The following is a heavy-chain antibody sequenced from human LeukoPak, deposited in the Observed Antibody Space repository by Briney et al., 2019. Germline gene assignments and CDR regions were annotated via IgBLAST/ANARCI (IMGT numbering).Heavy chain of an antibody. V-gene: IGHV3-49*03. CDR1: GFSFADYT. Sequence: GGSLRLSCAASGFSFADYTMGWFRQAPGRGPEWVGFIRNKAFGGSTEYAASVNGRFTISRDDSKSIAYLQMNSLKTEDTAVYYCAGDIISLWYFDLWGRGTLVTVSS. D-gene: IGHD2-15*01. J-gene: IGHJ2*01. CDR3: AGDIISLWYFDL. CDR2: IRNKAFGGST.